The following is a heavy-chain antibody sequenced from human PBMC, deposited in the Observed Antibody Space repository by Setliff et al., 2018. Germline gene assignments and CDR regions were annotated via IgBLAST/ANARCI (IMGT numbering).Heavy chain of an antibody. CDR2: IYTSWST. Sequence: LSLTCTVSGGSVGSDFSYWTWIRQPAGKGLEWIGQIYTSWSTNYNPSLKSRVTISLDASKNQFSLRLTSVTAADTAVYYCARVTGFFYVDAWGKGTTVTVSS. D-gene: IGHD3-3*01. CDR1: GGSVGSDFSY. V-gene: IGHV4-61*09. CDR3: ARVTGFFYVDA. J-gene: IGHJ6*03.